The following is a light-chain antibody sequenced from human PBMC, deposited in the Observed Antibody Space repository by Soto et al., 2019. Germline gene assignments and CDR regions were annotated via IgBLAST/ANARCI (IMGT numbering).Light chain of an antibody. Sequence: QSVLTQPASVSGSPGQSITISCTGTSSDVGGYNSVSWYRQDPGKAPKLIIYDVTNRPSGVSNRFSGSKSGNTASLTISGLQAEDEADYHCSSFTSSHTHVFGSGTKVTVL. J-gene: IGLJ1*01. CDR2: DVT. CDR3: SSFTSSHTHV. V-gene: IGLV2-14*01. CDR1: SSDVGGYNS.